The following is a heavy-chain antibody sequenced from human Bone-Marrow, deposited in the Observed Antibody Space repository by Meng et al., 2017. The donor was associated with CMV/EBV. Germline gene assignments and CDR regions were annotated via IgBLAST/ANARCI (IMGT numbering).Heavy chain of an antibody. CDR1: GFTFSDYY. CDR3: ARDERGGTYSVD. D-gene: IGHD1-26*01. Sequence: GGSLRLSCAASGFTFSDYYMNWLRQASGKGLEWVSSICGSSTYIYYADSVKGRFSISRDNAKNSLYLQMNSLRVEDTAVYYCARDERGGTYSVDWGQGTLVTVSS. J-gene: IGHJ4*02. V-gene: IGHV3-21*01. CDR2: ICGSSTYI.